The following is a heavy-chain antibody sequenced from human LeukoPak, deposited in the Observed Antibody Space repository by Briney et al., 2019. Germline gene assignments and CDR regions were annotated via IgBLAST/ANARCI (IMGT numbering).Heavy chain of an antibody. Sequence: GASLQISCKGSGYSFTSYWIGWVRQMPGKGLEWMGIIYPGDSDTRYSPSFQGQVTISADKSISTAYLQWSSLKASDTAMYYCARRRDGYNYYFDYWGQGTRVTVSS. J-gene: IGHJ4*02. D-gene: IGHD5-24*01. CDR2: IYPGDSDT. CDR3: ARRRDGYNYYFDY. CDR1: GYSFTSYW. V-gene: IGHV5-51*01.